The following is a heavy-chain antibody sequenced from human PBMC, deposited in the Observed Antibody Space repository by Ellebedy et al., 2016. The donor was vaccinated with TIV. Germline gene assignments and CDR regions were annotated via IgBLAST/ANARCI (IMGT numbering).Heavy chain of an antibody. CDR1: GGSFSGYY. Sequence: MPSETLSLTCAVYGGSFSGYYWSWIRQPPGKGLEWIGEINHSGSTNYNPSLKSRVTISVDTSKNQFSLKLSSVTAADTAVYYCARDGSGKYNYGMDVWGQGTTVTVSS. D-gene: IGHD3-10*01. J-gene: IGHJ6*02. CDR2: INHSGST. CDR3: ARDGSGKYNYGMDV. V-gene: IGHV4-34*01.